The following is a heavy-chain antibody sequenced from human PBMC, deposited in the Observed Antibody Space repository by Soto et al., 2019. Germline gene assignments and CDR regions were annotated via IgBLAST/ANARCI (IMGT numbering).Heavy chain of an antibody. D-gene: IGHD3-22*01. J-gene: IGHJ5*01. CDR1: GGSISTYY. CDR2: IYYTGTT. CDR3: ARLGGFYQSLDS. Sequence: QVHLQESGPGLVKPSETLSLTCTVSGGSISTYYWSWIRQPPGKGLEWIGYIYYTGTTTYNPSFKSRLTISGDSSQIQFSLKLTSVTAADAAVYYCARLGGFYQSLDSWGQGALVTVSS. V-gene: IGHV4-59*08.